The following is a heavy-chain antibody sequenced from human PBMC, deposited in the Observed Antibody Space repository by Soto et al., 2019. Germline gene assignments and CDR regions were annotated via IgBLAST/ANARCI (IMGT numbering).Heavy chain of an antibody. CDR1: NGSISNSSYY. J-gene: IGHJ5*02. V-gene: IGHV4-39*01. Sequence: QLQLQESGPGLVKPSETLSLTCTVSNGSISNSSYYWAWIRQPPGKGLEWIGTIYYSGSSYYNPSLKSRVLISVDTSRNQCSLKLTSVTAAETAVNYCARLPGGITTGWFDPWGQGTLVSVSS. D-gene: IGHD3-22*01. CDR3: ARLPGGITTGWFDP. CDR2: IYYSGSS.